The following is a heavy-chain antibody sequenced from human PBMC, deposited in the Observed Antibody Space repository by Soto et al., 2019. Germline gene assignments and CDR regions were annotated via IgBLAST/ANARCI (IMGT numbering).Heavy chain of an antibody. CDR2: MNPNSGNT. V-gene: IGHV1-8*01. Sequence: QVQLVQSGAEVKKPGASVKVSCKASGYTFTSYDINWVRQATGQGLEWMGWMNPNSGNTGYAQKCQDTVTMNRNTSISTAYMELSSLRSEDTAVYYCGREVGARRLSYWGQGTLVTLSS. J-gene: IGHJ4*02. D-gene: IGHD1-26*01. CDR1: GYTFTSYD. CDR3: GREVGARRLSY.